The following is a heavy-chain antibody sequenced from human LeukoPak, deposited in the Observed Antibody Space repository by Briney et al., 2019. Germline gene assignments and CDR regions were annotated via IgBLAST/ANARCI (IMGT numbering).Heavy chain of an antibody. CDR1: GFSFDDYG. V-gene: IGHV3-20*04. D-gene: IGHD3-9*01. Sequence: GGSLRLSCAASGFSFDDYGMSWVRQAPGKGLEWVSGINWNGGSTGYADSVKGRFTISRDNSKNTLYLQMNSLRAEDTAVYYCARELGRYLDYWGQGTLVTVSS. CDR3: ARELGRYLDY. J-gene: IGHJ4*02. CDR2: INWNGGST.